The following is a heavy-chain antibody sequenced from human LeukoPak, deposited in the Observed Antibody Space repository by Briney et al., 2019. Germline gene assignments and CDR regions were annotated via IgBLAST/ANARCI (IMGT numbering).Heavy chain of an antibody. CDR3: VLVGATRRFFDY. V-gene: IGHV3-15*01. J-gene: IGHJ4*02. CDR1: GFTFSNAG. CDR2: IKSKTDGGTT. Sequence: GGSLRLSCAASGFTFSNAGMGWVGQAPGKGLEGVGRIKSKTDGGTTDYAAPVKGRFTISRDDSKNTLYLQMNSLKTEDTAVYYCVLVGATRRFFDYWGQGTLVTVSS. D-gene: IGHD1-26*01.